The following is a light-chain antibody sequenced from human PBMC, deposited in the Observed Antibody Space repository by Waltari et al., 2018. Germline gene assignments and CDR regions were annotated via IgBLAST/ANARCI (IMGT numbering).Light chain of an antibody. Sequence: IQLTQSPSSLSASVGDRVTITCRASQGISSYLAWYQQKPGKAPKLLIYAASTLQSGVPSRFSGSGSGTDFTLTINSLQAEDVAVYYCQQFYSTPTFGQGTKVEI. CDR1: QGISSY. V-gene: IGKV1-9*01. CDR2: AAS. CDR3: QQFYSTPT. J-gene: IGKJ1*01.